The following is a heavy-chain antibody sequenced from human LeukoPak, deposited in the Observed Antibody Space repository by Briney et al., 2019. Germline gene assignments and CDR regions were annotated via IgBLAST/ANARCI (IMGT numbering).Heavy chain of an antibody. CDR3: ARADRLHGGPYLIGP. J-gene: IGHJ5*02. CDR1: GYSFTDYY. V-gene: IGHV1-2*02. Sequence: ASVKVSCKASGYSFTDYYMHWVRQAPGQGPEWMGWINLNNGDIKSAQKFQGRVTMTRDTSITTVYMEVSRLTSDDTAIYYCARADRLHGGPYLIGPWGQGTLVTVSS. D-gene: IGHD2-21*01. CDR2: INLNNGDI.